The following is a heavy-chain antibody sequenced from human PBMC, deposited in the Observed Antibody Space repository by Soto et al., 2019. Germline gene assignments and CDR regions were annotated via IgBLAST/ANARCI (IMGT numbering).Heavy chain of an antibody. Sequence: GGSLTLSCAASGLTFSSYAMSWVRQAPGKGLEWVSTISGSGGTTYYADSVKGRFTISRDNSKNTLYLQMNSLRAEDSAVYYCARDGGNGWGQGTLVTVSS. CDR2: ISGSGGTT. CDR3: ARDGGNG. D-gene: IGHD3-16*01. V-gene: IGHV3-23*01. J-gene: IGHJ4*02. CDR1: GLTFSSYA.